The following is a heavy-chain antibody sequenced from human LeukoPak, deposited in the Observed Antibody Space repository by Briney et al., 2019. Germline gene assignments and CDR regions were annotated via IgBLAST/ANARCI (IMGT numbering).Heavy chain of an antibody. J-gene: IGHJ4*02. CDR3: AKVGSWDVYDSSGYYYEGAGTGLDY. CDR1: GFTFSSYA. V-gene: IGHV3-21*01. CDR2: ISSSGDDI. Sequence: GGSLRLSCAASGFTFSSYAMSWVRQTPGKGLEWVSSISSSGDDIEYPDSLKGRFTISRDNTRNSLYLQMNSLRAEDTAVYYCAKVGSWDVYDSSGYYYEGAGTGLDYWGQGTLVTVSS. D-gene: IGHD3-22*01.